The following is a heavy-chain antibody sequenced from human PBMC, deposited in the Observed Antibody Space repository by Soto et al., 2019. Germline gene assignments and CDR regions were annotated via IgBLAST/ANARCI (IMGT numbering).Heavy chain of an antibody. Sequence: PSDTLSLTCGVYGGSLIGYYWSWIRQPPGKALEWIGEINYSGNTNYNPSLKSRVTISVDTSKNQLFLNLTSVIAADTAMYYCARHHVRGRTIAGAAEFWGQGTLVTVSS. V-gene: IGHV4-34*01. CDR1: GGSLIGYY. CDR2: INYSGNT. D-gene: IGHD1-26*01. J-gene: IGHJ4*02. CDR3: ARHHVRGRTIAGAAEF.